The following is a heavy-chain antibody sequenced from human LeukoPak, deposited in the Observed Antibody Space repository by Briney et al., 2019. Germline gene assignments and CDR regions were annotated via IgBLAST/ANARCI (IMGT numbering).Heavy chain of an antibody. D-gene: IGHD3-3*01. CDR3: ARLRRDSSHGY. V-gene: IGHV4-39*01. J-gene: IGHJ4*02. CDR1: GGSISSSSYS. Sequence: SETLSLTCTVSGGSISSSSYSWGWIRQPPGKGLEWIGSIYYSGSTYYNPSLKSRVTISVDTSKNQFSLKLSSVTTADTAVYYCARLRRDSSHGYWGQGTLVTVSS. CDR2: IYYSGST.